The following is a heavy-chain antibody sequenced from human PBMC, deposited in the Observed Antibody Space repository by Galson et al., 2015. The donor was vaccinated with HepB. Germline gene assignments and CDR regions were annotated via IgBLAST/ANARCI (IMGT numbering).Heavy chain of an antibody. V-gene: IGHV3-23*01. CDR3: AKGYGLFDS. J-gene: IGHJ5*01. D-gene: IGHD3-16*01. CDR1: GLTLSSYT. CDR2: ISGNGDST. Sequence: SLRLSCAASGLTLSSYTMSWVRQSPGKGLEWISGISGNGDSTFYAVSVKGRFTVSRDNSKNMLYLQMDSLTAEDTGLYFCAKGYGLFDSWAQGILVTVSS.